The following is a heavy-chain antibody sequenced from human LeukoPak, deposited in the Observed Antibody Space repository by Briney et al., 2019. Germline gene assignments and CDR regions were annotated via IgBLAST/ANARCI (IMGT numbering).Heavy chain of an antibody. D-gene: IGHD3-22*01. Sequence: GGSLRLSCAASGLTFDDYGMSWVRQAPGKGLEWVSGINWNGGSTGYADSVKGRFTISRDNAKNSLYLQMNSLRAEDTAVYYCARDEYHYDSSGYWFDLRGRGTLVTVSS. CDR1: GLTFDDYG. J-gene: IGHJ2*01. CDR3: ARDEYHYDSSGYWFDL. CDR2: INWNGGST. V-gene: IGHV3-20*04.